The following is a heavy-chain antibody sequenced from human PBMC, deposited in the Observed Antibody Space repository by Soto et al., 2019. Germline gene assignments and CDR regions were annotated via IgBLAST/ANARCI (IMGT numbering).Heavy chain of an antibody. V-gene: IGHV3-30*18. CDR3: AKGPHCRSTSCYFYYYGVDV. CDR1: GFTFSTYG. J-gene: IGHJ6*02. CDR2: ISYDGSYK. Sequence: QVQLVESGGGVVQPGRSLRLSCAASGFTFSTYGMHWVRQAPGKGLEWVAVISYDGSYKYYADSVKGRLIISRDNSKNTLYLQMNSLRAEETAVYYCAKGPHCRSTSCYFYYYGVDVWGQGTTGAVSS. D-gene: IGHD2-2*01.